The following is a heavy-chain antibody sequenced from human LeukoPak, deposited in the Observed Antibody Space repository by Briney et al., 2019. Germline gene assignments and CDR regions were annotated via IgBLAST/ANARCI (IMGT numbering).Heavy chain of an antibody. V-gene: IGHV1-2*02. D-gene: IGHD6-19*01. CDR1: GYTFTGYY. CDR3: ARHPSSGWTHWFDP. Sequence: ASVKVSCKASGYTFTGYYMHWVRQAPGQGLEWMGWINPNSGGTNYAQKFQGRVTMTRDTSISTAYMELSRLRSDDTAVYYCARHPSSGWTHWFDPWGQGTLVTVSS. J-gene: IGHJ5*02. CDR2: INPNSGGT.